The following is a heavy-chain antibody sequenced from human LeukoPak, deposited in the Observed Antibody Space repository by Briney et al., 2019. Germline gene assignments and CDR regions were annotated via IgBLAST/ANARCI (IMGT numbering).Heavy chain of an antibody. J-gene: IGHJ4*02. CDR3: ARDPFYRRRGWYGGYFDY. CDR1: GFTFSSYA. D-gene: IGHD6-19*01. CDR2: ISYDGSNK. V-gene: IGHV3-30*04. Sequence: GGSLRLSCAASGFTFSSYAMHWVRQAPGKGLEWVAVISYDGSNKYYADSVKGRFTISRDNSKNTLYLQMNSLRAEDTAVYYCARDPFYRRRGWYGGYFDYWGQGTLVTVSS.